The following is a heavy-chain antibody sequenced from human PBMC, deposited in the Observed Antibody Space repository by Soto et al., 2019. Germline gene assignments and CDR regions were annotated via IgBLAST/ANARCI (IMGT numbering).Heavy chain of an antibody. Sequence: QVQVQESGPGLVKPSETLSLTCTVSGGSISNYYWSWIRQSPGQGLEWIANIYHSGTTNYNLSLKGRVSISIDSSKNHVSLRLKSVTAADTAVYYCARGGYRTLAWFDPWGQGTLVTVSS. J-gene: IGHJ5*02. CDR1: GGSISNYY. CDR2: IYHSGTT. CDR3: ARGGYRTLAWFDP. D-gene: IGHD5-18*01. V-gene: IGHV4-59*01.